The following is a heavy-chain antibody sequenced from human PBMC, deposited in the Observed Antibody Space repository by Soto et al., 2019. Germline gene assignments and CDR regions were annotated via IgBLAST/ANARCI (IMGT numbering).Heavy chain of an antibody. J-gene: IGHJ6*02. V-gene: IGHV3-30-3*01. Sequence: PGGSLRLSCAASGFTFSSYAMHWVRQAPGKGLEWVAVISYDGSNKYYADSVKGRFTISRDNSKNTLYLQMNSLRAEDTAVYYCARDGIVYGTDYYYGMDVWGQGTTVTVSS. CDR2: ISYDGSNK. CDR1: GFTFSSYA. D-gene: IGHD3-22*01. CDR3: ARDGIVYGTDYYYGMDV.